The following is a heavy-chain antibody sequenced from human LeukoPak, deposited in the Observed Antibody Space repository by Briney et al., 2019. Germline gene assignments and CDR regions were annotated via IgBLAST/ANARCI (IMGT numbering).Heavy chain of an antibody. D-gene: IGHD2-2*02. V-gene: IGHV1-18*01. Sequence: ASVTVSCKASGYTFANLGITWVRQAPGQGLEWMGWISVYNGNTNYAQNLQGRVTLTTDTSTSTAYMELRSLRSDDTALYYCARTCSSSSCYMVHWGQGTLVTVSS. CDR3: ARTCSSSSCYMVH. CDR2: ISVYNGNT. CDR1: GYTFANLG. J-gene: IGHJ4*02.